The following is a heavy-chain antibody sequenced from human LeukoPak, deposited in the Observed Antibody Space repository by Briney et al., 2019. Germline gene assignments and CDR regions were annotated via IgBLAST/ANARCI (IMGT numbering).Heavy chain of an antibody. V-gene: IGHV3-7*01. CDR2: IKQDGSEK. CDR3: ASDFDSSDDY. D-gene: IGHD3-22*01. Sequence: GGSLRLSCAASGFTFSSYWMSWVRQAPGKRLEWVANIKQDGSEKYYVDSVKGRFTISRDNAKNSLYLQMISLRAEDSAVYYCASDFDSSDDYWGQGTQVTVSS. J-gene: IGHJ4*02. CDR1: GFTFSSYW.